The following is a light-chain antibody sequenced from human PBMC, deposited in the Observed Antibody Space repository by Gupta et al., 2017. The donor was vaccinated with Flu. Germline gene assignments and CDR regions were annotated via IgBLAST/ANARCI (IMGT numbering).Light chain of an antibody. J-gene: IGKJ1*01. V-gene: IGKV3-11*01. CDR1: QSIGTS. CDR3: QQRTNWLWT. Sequence: GERATLSCRASQSIGTSLARYQQKPGQAPRLLIYDASNKATGIPARFSGGGSGTDFTLTISSLESEDFGLYYCQQRTNWLWTFGQGTKVEI. CDR2: DAS.